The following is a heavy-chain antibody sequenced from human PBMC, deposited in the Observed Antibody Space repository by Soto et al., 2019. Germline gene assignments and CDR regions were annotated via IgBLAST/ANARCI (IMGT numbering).Heavy chain of an antibody. CDR3: ATSSGAHGALDY. V-gene: IGHV3-30*03. CDR2: ISYDGSNK. D-gene: IGHD3-10*01. CDR1: GFTFSNYG. Sequence: QVQLVESGGGVVQPGRSLRLSCTASGFTFSNYGMHWVRQAPGKGLEWVAVISYDGSNKYYADSVKGQFTISRDNSKNTLNLQMNSLRAEDTAVYYCATSSGAHGALDYWGQGTLVTVSS. J-gene: IGHJ4*02.